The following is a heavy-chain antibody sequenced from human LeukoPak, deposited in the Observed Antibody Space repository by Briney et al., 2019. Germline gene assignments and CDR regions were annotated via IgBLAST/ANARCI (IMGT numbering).Heavy chain of an antibody. CDR1: GFTVSDFY. CDR3: AKWGDYDVLTGYYVSDY. CDR2: MSGRTSYT. Sequence: GGSLRLSCVASGFTVSDFYMTWIRQAPGKGLEWVSYMSGRTSYTNYADSLEGRFTISRDNAKNTVFLQMNSLRAEDTAVYYCAKWGDYDVLTGYYVSDYWGQGTLVTVSS. V-gene: IGHV3-11*03. D-gene: IGHD3-9*01. J-gene: IGHJ4*02.